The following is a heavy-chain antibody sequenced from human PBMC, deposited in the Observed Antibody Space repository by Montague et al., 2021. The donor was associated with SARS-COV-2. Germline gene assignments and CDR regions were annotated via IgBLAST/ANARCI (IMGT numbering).Heavy chain of an antibody. V-gene: IGHV2-5*05. CDR1: GFSFNTPEVA. J-gene: IGHJ4*02. CDR3: AHRFAGFFDY. Sequence: PALLKPTQTLTLTCTFSGFSFNTPEVAVGWIRQPPGNALEWLALIYGXXXKRYGPSLQSSLTITRDNSKSQVVLTMTKMDPVDTATYFCAHRFAGFFDYWGQGILVTVSS. CDR2: IYGXXXK.